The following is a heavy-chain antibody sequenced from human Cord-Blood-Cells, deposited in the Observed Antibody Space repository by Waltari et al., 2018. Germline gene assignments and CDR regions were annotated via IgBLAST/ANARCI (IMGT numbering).Heavy chain of an antibody. J-gene: IGHJ4*02. CDR1: GGAISSYY. CDR2: IYTSGST. Sequence: QVQLQESGPGLVKPSETLSLTCTVPGGAISSYYWCWIRQPAGKGLGWIGRIYTSGSTTYNPSLKSRVTMSVDTSKNQFSLKLSSVTAADTAVYYCARSRPRDPFDYWGQGTLVTVSS. CDR3: ARSRPRDPFDY. D-gene: IGHD2-21*01. V-gene: IGHV4-4*07.